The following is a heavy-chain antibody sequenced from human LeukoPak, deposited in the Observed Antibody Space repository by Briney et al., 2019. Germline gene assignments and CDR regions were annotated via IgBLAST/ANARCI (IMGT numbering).Heavy chain of an antibody. CDR1: GFTFSSYS. J-gene: IGHJ3*02. Sequence: GGSLRLSCAASGFTFSSYSMNWVRQAPGKGLEWVSSISSSSSYTYYADSVKGRFIISRDNAKNSLYLQMNSLRAEDTAVYYCAREARAVAGGAFDIWGQGTMVTVSS. CDR3: AREARAVAGGAFDI. D-gene: IGHD6-19*01. V-gene: IGHV3-21*01. CDR2: ISSSSSYT.